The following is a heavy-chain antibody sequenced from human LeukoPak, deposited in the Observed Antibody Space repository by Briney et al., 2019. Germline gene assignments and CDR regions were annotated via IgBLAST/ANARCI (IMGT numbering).Heavy chain of an antibody. CDR2: IIPILGIA. CDR3: ARIHYDFWSGSFFYGMDV. D-gene: IGHD3-3*01. V-gene: IGHV1-69*04. CDR1: GGTFSSHA. J-gene: IGHJ6*02. Sequence: VKVSCKASGGTFSSHAISWVRQAPGQGLEWMGRIIPILGIANYAQKFQGRVTITADKSTSTAYMELSSLRSEDTAVYYCARIHYDFWSGSFFYGMDVWGQGTTVTVSS.